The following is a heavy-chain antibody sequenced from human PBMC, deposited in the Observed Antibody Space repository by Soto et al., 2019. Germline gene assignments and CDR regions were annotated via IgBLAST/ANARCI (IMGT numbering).Heavy chain of an antibody. J-gene: IGHJ4*02. CDR3: ARDRVRGAAAPPPGY. CDR1: GYTFTGYY. CDR2: ISAYNGNT. Sequence: ASVKVSCKASGYTFTGYYMHWVRQAPGQGLEWMGWISAYNGNTNYAQKLQGRVTMTTDTSTSTAYMELRSLRSDDTAVYYCARDRVRGAAAPPPGYWGQGTLVNVSS. V-gene: IGHV1-18*04. D-gene: IGHD6-13*01.